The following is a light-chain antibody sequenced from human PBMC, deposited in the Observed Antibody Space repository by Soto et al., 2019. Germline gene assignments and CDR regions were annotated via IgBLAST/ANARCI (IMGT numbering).Light chain of an antibody. CDR2: EAT. V-gene: IGLV2-23*01. J-gene: IGLJ3*02. Sequence: QSVLTQPASVSGSPGQSITISCTGTSSDVGAYDLVSWYQHHPGKVHKLIIYEATKWPSGVSHRFSGSKSGSTASLTISGLQAEDEADYYCCAFAYSRVVFGGGTKLTVL. CDR1: SSDVGAYDL. CDR3: CAFAYSRVV.